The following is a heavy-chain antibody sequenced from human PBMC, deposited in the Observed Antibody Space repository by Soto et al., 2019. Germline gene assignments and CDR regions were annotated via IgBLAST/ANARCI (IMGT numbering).Heavy chain of an antibody. Sequence: EVELVESGGGLVQPGGSLRLSCVATGFMFSSYWMTWVRQAPGRGLEWVANINQNGSERYYVDSVEGRFTISRDNAKNSVFLQMENLRVEDTAMYYCATDILDFWGQGTLVTVSS. D-gene: IGHD3-9*01. CDR3: ATDILDF. V-gene: IGHV3-7*05. J-gene: IGHJ4*02. CDR2: INQNGSER. CDR1: GFMFSSYW.